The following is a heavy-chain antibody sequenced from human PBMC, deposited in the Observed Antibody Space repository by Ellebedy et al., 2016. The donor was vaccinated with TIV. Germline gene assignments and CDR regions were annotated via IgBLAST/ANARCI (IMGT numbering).Heavy chain of an antibody. CDR1: DGSISDSSDY. J-gene: IGHJ3*01. Sequence: MPSETLSLTCTVSDGSISDSSDYWGWIRQAPGKGLEWIGNISFSGATQYNPSLKSRVTISVDTSKSQFSLKLRSVTAADTAVYYCAGVGGPYSVVHLWGQGTMVTVSS. CDR2: ISFSGAT. V-gene: IGHV4-39*07. CDR3: AGVGGPYSVVHL. D-gene: IGHD2-15*01.